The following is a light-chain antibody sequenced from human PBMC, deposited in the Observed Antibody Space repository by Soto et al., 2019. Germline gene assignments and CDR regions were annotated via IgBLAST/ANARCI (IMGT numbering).Light chain of an antibody. J-gene: IGKJ1*01. Sequence: EIVMTQSPATLSVSPGERATLSCRASQSVSSNLAWYQQKPGQAPRLLIYGASTRATGIPARFSGSRSGTEFTLTISSLQSEDFAVYYCQQYNNWWTLGQGTKVEIK. CDR1: QSVSSN. V-gene: IGKV3-15*01. CDR3: QQYNNWWT. CDR2: GAS.